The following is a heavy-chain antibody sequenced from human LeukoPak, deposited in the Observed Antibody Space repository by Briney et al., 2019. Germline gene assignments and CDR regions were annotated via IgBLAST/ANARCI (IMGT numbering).Heavy chain of an antibody. CDR2: IKEDGSEK. CDR1: GFTFSNYW. D-gene: IGHD7-27*01. CDR3: ARGGPTGALDY. V-gene: IGHV3-7*01. Sequence: GGSLRLSCAASGFTFSNYWMTWVRQAPGTGLEWVANIKEDGSEKHYVDSVKGRFTISRDNAKNSLYLQMNSLRAEDTALYYCARGGPTGALDYWGQGTLVTVSS. J-gene: IGHJ4*02.